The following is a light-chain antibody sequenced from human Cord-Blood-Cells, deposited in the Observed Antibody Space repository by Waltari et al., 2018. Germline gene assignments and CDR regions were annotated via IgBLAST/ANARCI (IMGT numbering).Light chain of an antibody. CDR3: SSYTSSSTFV. CDR2: EVS. Sequence: QSALTQPPSVSGSPGQSVTISCTGTSSDVGSYNRVSWYQQPPGTAPKLMIYEVSKRPSGGPDRFSGSKSGNTASLTISGLQAEDEADYYCSSYTSSSTFVVGTGTKVTVL. V-gene: IGLV2-18*02. CDR1: SSDVGSYNR. J-gene: IGLJ1*01.